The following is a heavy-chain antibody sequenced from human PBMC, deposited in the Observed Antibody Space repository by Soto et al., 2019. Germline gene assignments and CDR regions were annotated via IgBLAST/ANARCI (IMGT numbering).Heavy chain of an antibody. CDR1: GGTFSSYA. Sequence: GASVKVSCKASGGTFSSYAISWVRQAPGQGLEWMGGIIPIFGTANYAQKFQGRVTISADKSISTAYLQWSSLKASDTAMYYCARHLSSSSYMFDPWGQGTLVTVSS. V-gene: IGHV1-69*06. J-gene: IGHJ5*02. D-gene: IGHD6-13*01. CDR3: ARHLSSSSYMFDP. CDR2: IIPIFGTA.